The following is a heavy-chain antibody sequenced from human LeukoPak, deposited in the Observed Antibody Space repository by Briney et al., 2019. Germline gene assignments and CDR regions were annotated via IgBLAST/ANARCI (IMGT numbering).Heavy chain of an antibody. CDR1: GFTFSSYW. CDR2: INSDGSST. V-gene: IGHV3-74*01. D-gene: IGHD3-16*02. Sequence: GGSLRLSCAASGFTFSSYWMHWVRQAPGKGLVRVSRINSDGSSTSYADSVKGRFTISRDNAKNTLYLQMNSLRAEDTAVYYCARDGGYDYVWGSYRPNWFDPWGQGTLVTVSS. J-gene: IGHJ5*02. CDR3: ARDGGYDYVWGSYRPNWFDP.